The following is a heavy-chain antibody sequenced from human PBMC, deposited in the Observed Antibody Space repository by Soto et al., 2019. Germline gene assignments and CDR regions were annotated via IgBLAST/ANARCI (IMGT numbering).Heavy chain of an antibody. Sequence: SESLSLTCAVYGGSFSGYYWSWIRQPPGKGLEWIGEINHSGSTNYNPSLKSRVTISVDTSKNQFSLKLSSVTAADTAVYYCARGRGRSIAARPNYYGMDVWGQGTTVTVSS. J-gene: IGHJ6*02. D-gene: IGHD6-6*01. CDR3: ARGRGRSIAARPNYYGMDV. CDR2: INHSGST. V-gene: IGHV4-34*01. CDR1: GGSFSGYY.